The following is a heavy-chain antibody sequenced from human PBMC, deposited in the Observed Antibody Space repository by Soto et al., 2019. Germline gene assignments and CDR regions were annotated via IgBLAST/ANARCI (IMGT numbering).Heavy chain of an antibody. CDR1: GGSISSGDYY. D-gene: IGHD4-17*01. Sequence: QVQLQESGPGLVKPSQTLSLTCTVSGGSISSGDYYWSWIRQPPGKGLEWIGYIYYSGSTYYNPSLKSRVTISVDTSKNQFSLKLSSVTAADTAVYYCARGVVVDYGDYARLDYYYYGMDVWGQGTTVTVSS. J-gene: IGHJ6*02. CDR2: IYYSGST. V-gene: IGHV4-30-4*01. CDR3: ARGVVVDYGDYARLDYYYYGMDV.